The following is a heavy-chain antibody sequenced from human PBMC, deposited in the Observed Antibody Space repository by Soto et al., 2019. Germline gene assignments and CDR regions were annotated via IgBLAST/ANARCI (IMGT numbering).Heavy chain of an antibody. V-gene: IGHV1-8*01. J-gene: IGHJ6*03. CDR2: MNPNSGNT. CDR1: GYTFTSYD. Sequence: ASVKVSCKASGYTFTSYDINWVRQATGQGLEWMGWMNPNSGNTGYAQKFQGRVTMTRNTSISTVYMELSSLRSEDTAVYYCARPLYIAKGSYYYYMDVWGKGTTVTVSS. CDR3: ARPLYIAKGSYYYYMDV. D-gene: IGHD2-15*01.